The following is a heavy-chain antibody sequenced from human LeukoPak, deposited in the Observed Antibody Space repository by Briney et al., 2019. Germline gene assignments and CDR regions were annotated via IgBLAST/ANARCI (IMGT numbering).Heavy chain of an antibody. CDR3: AKDQPYIAAPREFDY. Sequence: GGSLRLSCAASGFTFDDYAMHWVRQAPGKGLEWVSAISGSGGSTYYADSVKGRFTIFRDNSKNTLYLQMNSLRAEDTAVYYCAKDQPYIAAPREFDYWGQGTLVTVSS. CDR2: ISGSGGST. CDR1: GFTFDDYA. D-gene: IGHD6-6*01. J-gene: IGHJ4*02. V-gene: IGHV3-23*01.